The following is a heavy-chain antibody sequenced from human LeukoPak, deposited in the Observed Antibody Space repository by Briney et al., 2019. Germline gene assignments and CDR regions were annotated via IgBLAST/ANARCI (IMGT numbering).Heavy chain of an antibody. CDR1: GGSFSGYY. V-gene: IGHV4-34*01. CDR3: ARGRITIFGEFIDY. CDR2: INHSGST. Sequence: PSETLSLTCAVYGGSFSGYYWSWIRQPPGKGLKWIGEINHSGSTNYNPSLKSRVTIPVDTSKNQFSLKLSSVTAADTAVYYCARGRITIFGEFIDYWGQGTLVTVSS. D-gene: IGHD3-3*01. J-gene: IGHJ4*02.